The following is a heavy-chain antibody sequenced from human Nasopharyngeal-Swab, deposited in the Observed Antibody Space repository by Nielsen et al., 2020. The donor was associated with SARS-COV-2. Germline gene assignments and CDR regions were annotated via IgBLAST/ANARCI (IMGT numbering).Heavy chain of an antibody. D-gene: IGHD3-16*02. J-gene: IGHJ4*02. CDR3: ARDRYLAR. V-gene: IGHV3-74*01. CDR2: IKTDGSET. Sequence: GESLKISCAASGFTFRSYWMHWVRQAPGKGLVWVARIKTDGSETSYADSVKGRFTISRDNAKNTLYLQMNSLRAEDTALYYCARDRYLARWGQGTLVTVSS. CDR1: GFTFRSYW.